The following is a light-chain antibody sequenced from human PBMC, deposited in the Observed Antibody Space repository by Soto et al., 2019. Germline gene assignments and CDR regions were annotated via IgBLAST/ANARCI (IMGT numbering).Light chain of an antibody. Sequence: FLITQSPLSLPVTLGQRASMSCVSSQIVVHSDGIAYFSWFQQRPGRSPRRLIYKVSNRDSGVPARFSGSGSGTDFALKISRVEAEDVGVYYCMQGTHWPITFGQGTRLEIK. CDR1: QIVVHSDGIAY. CDR3: MQGTHWPIT. V-gene: IGKV2-30*02. J-gene: IGKJ5*01. CDR2: KVS.